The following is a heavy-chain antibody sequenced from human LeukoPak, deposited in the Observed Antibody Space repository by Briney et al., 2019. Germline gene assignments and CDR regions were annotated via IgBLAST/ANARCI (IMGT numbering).Heavy chain of an antibody. CDR1: GFTFSSYW. D-gene: IGHD6-13*01. J-gene: IGHJ6*03. CDR3: ARDWYSSSWYYYYYYYMDV. V-gene: IGHV3-7*01. CDR2: IKQDGSEK. Sequence: GGSLRLSCAASGFTFSSYWMSWVRQAPGKGLEWVANIKQDGSEKYYVDSVKGRFTISRDNAKNSLYLQMNSLRAEDTAVYYCARDWYSSSWYYYYYYYMDVWGEGTTVTVSS.